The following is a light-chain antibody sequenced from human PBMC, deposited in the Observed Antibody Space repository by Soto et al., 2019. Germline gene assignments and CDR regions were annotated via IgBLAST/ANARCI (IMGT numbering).Light chain of an antibody. CDR3: CSYVGSSTSYV. V-gene: IGLV2-23*02. Sequence: QCALTQPASVSGSPGQSITISCTGTSGDVGNYNLVSWYQQHPGKAPKLMIYEVNKWPSGVSNRFSGSKSGNTASLTISGLQAEDEADYYCCSYVGSSTSYVFGTGTKVTVL. CDR1: SGDVGNYNL. J-gene: IGLJ1*01. CDR2: EVN.